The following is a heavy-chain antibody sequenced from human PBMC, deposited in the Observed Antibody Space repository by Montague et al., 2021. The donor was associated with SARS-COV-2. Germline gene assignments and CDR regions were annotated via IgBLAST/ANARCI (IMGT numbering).Heavy chain of an antibody. D-gene: IGHD1-26*01. Sequence: SETLSLTCTVSGGSISSGTYYWGWLRPPPGKGLEWIGTINYSGKTYYNPSLKSQVTISVDTSKNQFSLKLTSATAADTAVYYCARRAQWGLSWFFDLWGRGTLVTVSS. CDR2: INYSGKT. CDR1: GGSISSGTYY. CDR3: ARRAQWGLSWFFDL. V-gene: IGHV4-39*01. J-gene: IGHJ2*01.